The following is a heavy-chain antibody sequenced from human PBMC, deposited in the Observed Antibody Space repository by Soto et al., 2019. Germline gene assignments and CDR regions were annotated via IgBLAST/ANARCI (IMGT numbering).Heavy chain of an antibody. CDR1: GGSISSYY. J-gene: IGHJ5*02. Sequence: PETLSLTCTVSGGSISSYYWSCIRQPPGKGLEWIGYIYYSGSTNYNPSLKSRVTISVDTSKNQFSLKLSSVTAADTAVYYCARLSTQNIVVVPVPFDPWGQGTLVTVSS. CDR2: IYYSGST. CDR3: ARLSTQNIVVVPVPFDP. V-gene: IGHV4-59*08. D-gene: IGHD2-2*01.